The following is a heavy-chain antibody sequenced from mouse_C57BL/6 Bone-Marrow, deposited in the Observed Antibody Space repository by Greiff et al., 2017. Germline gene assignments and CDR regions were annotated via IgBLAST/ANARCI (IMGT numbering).Heavy chain of an antibody. V-gene: IGHV7-1*01. CDR1: GFTFSDFY. CDR2: SRNKANDYTT. D-gene: IGHD1-1*01. J-gene: IGHJ4*01. CDR3: ARDAITTEFYAMDY. Sequence: DVKLVESGGGLVQSGRSLRLSCATSGFTFSDFYMEWVRQAPGKGLEWIATSRNKANDYTTEYSASVKGRVIVSRDTSQSILYLQINALRAEDTAIYYCARDAITTEFYAMDYWGQGTSVTVSS.